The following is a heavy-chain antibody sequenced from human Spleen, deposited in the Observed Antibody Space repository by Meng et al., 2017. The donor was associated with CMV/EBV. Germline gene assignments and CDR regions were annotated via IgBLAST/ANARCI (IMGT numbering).Heavy chain of an antibody. J-gene: IGHJ4*02. Sequence: SETLSLTCTVSGYPIRSDYYWGWIRQPPGKGLEWIGSIYHSGSTSYNPSLKSRATISVDTSKNQFSLKLSSVTAADTAVYYCAREISDYPYFDYWGQGTLVTVSS. D-gene: IGHD3-10*01. CDR1: GYPIRSDYY. CDR3: AREISDYPYFDY. V-gene: IGHV4-38-2*02. CDR2: IYHSGST.